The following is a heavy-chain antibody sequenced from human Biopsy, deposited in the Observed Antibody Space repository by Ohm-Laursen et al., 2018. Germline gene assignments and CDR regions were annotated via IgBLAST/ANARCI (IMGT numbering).Heavy chain of an antibody. CDR3: ARGSNDFGGLYFPR. D-gene: IGHD4-23*01. CDR2: ISYTGYT. V-gene: IGHV4-59*11. CDR1: GGSFTGHY. Sequence: TLSLTCTVYGGSFTGHYWSWIRQPPGKGLEWIGHISYTGYTSYNASLKSRVTISVDTSRNHFSLRLSSLIAADTAVYYCARGSNDFGGLYFPRWGQGTLLTVSS. J-gene: IGHJ4*02.